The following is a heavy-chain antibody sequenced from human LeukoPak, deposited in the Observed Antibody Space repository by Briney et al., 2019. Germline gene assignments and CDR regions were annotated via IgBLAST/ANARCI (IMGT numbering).Heavy chain of an antibody. CDR3: AKGVYYDFWSGYRRYFDY. J-gene: IGHJ4*02. CDR2: IYSGGST. CDR1: GFTVSSNY. V-gene: IGHV3-53*01. D-gene: IGHD3-3*01. Sequence: GGSLRLSCAASGFTVSSNYMSWVRQAPGKGLEWVSVIYSGGSTYYADSVKGRFTISRDNSKNTLYLQMNSLRAEDTAVYYCAKGVYYDFWSGYRRYFDYWGQGTLVTVSS.